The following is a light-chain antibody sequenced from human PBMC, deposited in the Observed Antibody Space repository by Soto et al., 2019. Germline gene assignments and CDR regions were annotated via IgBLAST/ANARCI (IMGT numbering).Light chain of an antibody. CDR3: QQYGSSET. Sequence: EIVLTQSPGTLSLSPGERATLSCRASQSVSSNLAWYQQKPGQAPRLLIYDASTRATGIPARISGSGSGTDFTLTISRLEPEDFAVYYCQQYGSSETFGQGTKVDIK. V-gene: IGKV3-20*01. J-gene: IGKJ1*01. CDR1: QSVSSN. CDR2: DAS.